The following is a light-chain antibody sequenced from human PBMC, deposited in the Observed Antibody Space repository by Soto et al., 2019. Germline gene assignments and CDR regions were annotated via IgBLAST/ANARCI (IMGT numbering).Light chain of an antibody. Sequence: IVMTQSPLSLPVTPGEPASISCRSSQSLLLSNGYNYLDWYLQKPGQSRQLLIYLGSNRASGVPDRFSGSGSGTDFTLRISRVEAEDVGVYYCMQALQTPRAFGPGTKVDIK. V-gene: IGKV2-28*01. CDR3: MQALQTPRA. J-gene: IGKJ3*01. CDR2: LGS. CDR1: QSLLLSNGYNY.